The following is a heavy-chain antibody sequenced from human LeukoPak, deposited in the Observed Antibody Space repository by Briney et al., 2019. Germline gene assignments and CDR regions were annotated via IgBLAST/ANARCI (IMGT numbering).Heavy chain of an antibody. CDR1: GGSISSYY. Sequence: SETLSLTCTVSGGSISSYYWSWIRQPAGKGLEWIGRIYTSGSTNYNPSLKSRVTMSVDTSKNQFSLKLSSVTAADTAVYYCASEYCSGGSCYAGYWGQGTLVTVSS. CDR3: ASEYCSGGSCYAGY. CDR2: IYTSGST. D-gene: IGHD2-15*01. V-gene: IGHV4-4*07. J-gene: IGHJ4*02.